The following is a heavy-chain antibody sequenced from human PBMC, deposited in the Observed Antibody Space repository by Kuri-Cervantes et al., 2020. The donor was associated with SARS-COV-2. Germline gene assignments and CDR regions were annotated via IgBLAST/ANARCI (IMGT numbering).Heavy chain of an antibody. CDR3: ASGLRLGELSHLGY. Sequence: ASVKVSCKASGYTFTSYGISWVRQAPGQGLEWMGWISAYNGNTNYAQKFQGRVTITADESTSTAYMELSSLRSEDTAVCYCASGLRLGELSHLGYWGQGTLVTVSS. CDR1: GYTFTSYG. D-gene: IGHD3-16*02. V-gene: IGHV1-18*01. CDR2: ISAYNGNT. J-gene: IGHJ4*02.